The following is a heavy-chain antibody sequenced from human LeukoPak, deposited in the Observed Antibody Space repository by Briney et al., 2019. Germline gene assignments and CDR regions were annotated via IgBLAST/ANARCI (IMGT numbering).Heavy chain of an antibody. CDR2: VNPFSGGT. Sequence: ASVKFSCKASGYTFTAYYIHWLRQAPGQGLEWMGWVNPFSGGTIPAQKFQDRVTMTKDTSINTAYMELSSLRSDDTAVYYCARVKDSSSWHYFDFWGQGTLVTVSS. J-gene: IGHJ4*02. V-gene: IGHV1-2*02. CDR3: ARVKDSSSWHYFDF. CDR1: GYTFTAYY. D-gene: IGHD6-13*01.